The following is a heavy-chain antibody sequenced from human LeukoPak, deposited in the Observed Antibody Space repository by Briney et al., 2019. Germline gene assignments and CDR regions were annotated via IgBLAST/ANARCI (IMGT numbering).Heavy chain of an antibody. Sequence: SETLSLTCTVSGGSISSYYWSWIRQPAGKGLEWIGRIYTSGSTNYNPSLKSRVTMSVDTSKNQFSLKLSSVTAADTAMYYCARERNEWRDGYNLDYYYYMDVWGKGTTVTVSS. CDR1: GGSISSYY. V-gene: IGHV4-4*07. CDR2: IYTSGST. CDR3: ARERNEWRDGYNLDYYYYMDV. D-gene: IGHD5-24*01. J-gene: IGHJ6*03.